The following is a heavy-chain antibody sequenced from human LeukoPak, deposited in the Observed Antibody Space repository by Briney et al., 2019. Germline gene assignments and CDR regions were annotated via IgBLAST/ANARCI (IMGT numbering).Heavy chain of an antibody. V-gene: IGHV1-2*02. J-gene: IGHJ4*02. Sequence: ASVKVSCKPSGYTFTGYYLHWVRQAPGQGLEWMGWINTNSGGTNYAQKFQGRVTMTRDTSISTAYMELRSLRSDDTAVYYCARYYYDSSGYYYDDYWGQGTLVTVSS. CDR1: GYTFTGYY. CDR2: INTNSGGT. CDR3: ARYYYDSSGYYYDDY. D-gene: IGHD3-22*01.